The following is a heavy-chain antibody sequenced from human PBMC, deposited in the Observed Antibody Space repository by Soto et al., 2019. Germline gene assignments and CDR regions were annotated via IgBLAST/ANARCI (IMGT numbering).Heavy chain of an antibody. CDR3: ARELRVTHLFDY. CDR1: GGSISSGGYY. V-gene: IGHV4-31*03. J-gene: IGHJ4*02. CDR2: IYYSGST. Sequence: SSETLSLTCTVSGGSISSGGYYWSWIRQHPGKGLEWIGYIYYSGSTYYNPSLKSRVTISVDTSKNQFSLKLSSVTAADTAVYYCARELRVTHLFDYWGQGTLVTVSS. D-gene: IGHD2-21*02.